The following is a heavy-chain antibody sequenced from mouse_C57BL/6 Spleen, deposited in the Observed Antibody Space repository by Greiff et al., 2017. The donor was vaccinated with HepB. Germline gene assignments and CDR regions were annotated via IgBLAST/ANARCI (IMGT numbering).Heavy chain of an antibody. J-gene: IGHJ4*01. V-gene: IGHV1-69*01. CDR2: IDPSDSYT. CDR3: AREYYGSRDYAMDY. D-gene: IGHD1-1*01. CDR1: GYTFTSYW. Sequence: VQLQQSGAELVMPGASVKLSCKASGYTFTSYWMHWVKQRPGQGLEWIGEIDPSDSYTNYNQKFKGKSTLTVDKSSSTAYMQLSSLTSEDSAVYYCAREYYGSRDYAMDYWGQGTSVTVSS.